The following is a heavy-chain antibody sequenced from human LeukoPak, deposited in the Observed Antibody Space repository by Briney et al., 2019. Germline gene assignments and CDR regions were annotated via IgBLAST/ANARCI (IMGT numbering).Heavy chain of an antibody. CDR1: GFTFSSYS. J-gene: IGHJ1*01. CDR2: ISGSSSYI. CDR3: AREAISYYDSSGYHRVEYFQH. V-gene: IGHV3-21*01. D-gene: IGHD3-22*01. Sequence: GGSLRLSCAASGFTFSSYSMNWVRQAPGKGLEWVSSISGSSSYIYYADPVKGRFTISRDNAKNSLYLQMNSLRAEDTAVYYCAREAISYYDSSGYHRVEYFQHWGQGTLVTVSS.